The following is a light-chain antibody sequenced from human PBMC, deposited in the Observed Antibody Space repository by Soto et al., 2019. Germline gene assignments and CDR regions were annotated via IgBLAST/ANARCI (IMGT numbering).Light chain of an antibody. CDR1: QSIATY. V-gene: IGKV1-39*01. CDR3: QQSYTFPYN. CDR2: GTS. Sequence: DIPMTQSPSSLSASVGDRVTITCRASQSIATYFNWYQQKPGKAPRLLIYGTSSLQSGVPSRFSGSGSGTDFTLSISSLQPEDFATYYCQQSYTFPYNFGQGTKLEMK. J-gene: IGKJ2*01.